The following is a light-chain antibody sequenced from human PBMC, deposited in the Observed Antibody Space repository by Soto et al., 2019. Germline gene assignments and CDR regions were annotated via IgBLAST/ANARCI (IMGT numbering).Light chain of an antibody. CDR2: DAS. J-gene: IGKJ1*01. CDR1: QSISRW. V-gene: IGKV1-5*01. Sequence: QMTQSPSIFSAYVVAIVSITGRASQSISRWLAWYQQMPGNAPKLLIYDASSLHSGVPSRFSGSGSGTEFTLTISSLQPDDFATYYCQQYENYWKCGQGHKGDIK. CDR3: QQYENYWK.